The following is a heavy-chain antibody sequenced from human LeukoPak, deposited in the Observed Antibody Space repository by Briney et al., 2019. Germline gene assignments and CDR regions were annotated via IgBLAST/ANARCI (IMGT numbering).Heavy chain of an antibody. CDR1: GGSISSYY. V-gene: IGHV4-59*01. Sequence: PSETLSLTCTVSGGSISSYYWSWIRQPPGKGREWIGYIYYSGSNNYTPSLKSRVTISVDTSKNQFSLKPSSVTAADTAVYYCATSSGWYSHAFDIWGQGTMVTVSS. CDR2: IYYSGSN. J-gene: IGHJ3*02. CDR3: ATSSGWYSHAFDI. D-gene: IGHD6-19*01.